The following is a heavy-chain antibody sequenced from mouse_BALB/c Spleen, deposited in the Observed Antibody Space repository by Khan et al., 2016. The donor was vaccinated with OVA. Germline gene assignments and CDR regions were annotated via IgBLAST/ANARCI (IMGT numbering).Heavy chain of an antibody. CDR1: GYTFSTYW. CDR2: ILPGSVIT. D-gene: IGHD2-10*02. Sequence: QVQLQQSGAELMKPGASVRISCKATGYTFSTYWIQWVKQRPGHGLEWIGEILPGSVITNYTEKFKGKATFTADTSSNTAYMQLSSLTSEDSAVYYGARGSYGPYWGQGTLVTVSA. V-gene: IGHV1-9*01. CDR3: ARGSYGPY. J-gene: IGHJ3*01.